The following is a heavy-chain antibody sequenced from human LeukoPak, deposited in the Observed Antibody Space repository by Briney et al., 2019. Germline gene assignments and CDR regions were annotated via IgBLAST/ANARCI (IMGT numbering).Heavy chain of an antibody. D-gene: IGHD3-9*01. J-gene: IGHJ5*02. CDR1: GFTFSSYA. Sequence: GGSLRLSCAASGFTFSSYAMSWVRQAPGKGLEGVSAISGSGGSTYYADSVKGRFTISKDNSKNTLYLQMNSLRAEDTAVYYCAKRSPLGLTGYLAAWGQGTLVTVSS. CDR2: ISGSGGST. CDR3: AKRSPLGLTGYLAA. V-gene: IGHV3-23*01.